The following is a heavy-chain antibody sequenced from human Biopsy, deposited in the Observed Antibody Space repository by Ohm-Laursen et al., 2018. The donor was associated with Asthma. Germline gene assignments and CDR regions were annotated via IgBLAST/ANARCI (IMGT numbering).Heavy chain of an antibody. V-gene: IGHV1-69*01. CDR3: VTSGGDYGYFGLDV. CDR2: IIPIFDTP. CDR1: GYTFINND. J-gene: IGHJ6*02. D-gene: IGHD4-17*01. Sequence: SSVKVSCKASGYTFINNDINWVRQAAGQGLEWMGGIIPIFDTPNYAQKFQGRVTITADESTTTAYMELSSLRSEDTAAYYCVTSGGDYGYFGLDVWGQGTTVTVSS.